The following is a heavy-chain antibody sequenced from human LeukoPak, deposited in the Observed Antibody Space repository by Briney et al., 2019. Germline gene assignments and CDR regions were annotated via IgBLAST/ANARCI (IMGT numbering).Heavy chain of an antibody. V-gene: IGHV3-30*02. Sequence: GGSLRLSCATSGFTFSNYGMHWVRQAPGKGLEWVAFIRFDGSTKYYADSVKGRFTISRDNSKNTFYLQMNSLRGGDTAVYYCAKDGSIAAAGYFDYWGQGTLVTVSS. J-gene: IGHJ4*02. CDR3: AKDGSIAAAGYFDY. D-gene: IGHD6-13*01. CDR2: IRFDGSTK. CDR1: GFTFSNYG.